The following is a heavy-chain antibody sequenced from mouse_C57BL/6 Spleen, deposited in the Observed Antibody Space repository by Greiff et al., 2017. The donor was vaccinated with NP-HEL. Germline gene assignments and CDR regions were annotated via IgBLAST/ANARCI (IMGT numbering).Heavy chain of an antibody. V-gene: IGHV14-3*01. CDR2: IDPANGNT. CDR3: AGDDYGGDY. CDR1: GFTFTNTY. J-gene: IGHJ2*02. Sequence: EVQLQQSVAELVRPGASVKLSCTASGFTFTNTYMHWVKQRPDQGLEWIGRIDPANGNTKYDPKFQGKATITEDTSSNTAYLQLSSLTSEDTAFYCCAGDDYGGDYWGQGTSLTVSS. D-gene: IGHD2-4*01.